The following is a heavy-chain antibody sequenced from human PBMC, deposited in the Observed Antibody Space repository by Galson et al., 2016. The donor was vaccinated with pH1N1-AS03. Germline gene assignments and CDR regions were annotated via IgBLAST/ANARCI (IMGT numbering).Heavy chain of an antibody. CDR3: ARDVGGPDDY. CDR1: GFTFSRYW. CDR2: INEDGSTT. Sequence: SLRLSCAASGFTFSRYWMHWVRQAPGKGLVWVSHINEDGSTTRYADSVMGRFTISRDNSESTLYLQMNSLGDDDTAVYYCARDVGGPDDYWGPGTLVTVSS. J-gene: IGHJ4*02. V-gene: IGHV3-74*01. D-gene: IGHD4-23*01.